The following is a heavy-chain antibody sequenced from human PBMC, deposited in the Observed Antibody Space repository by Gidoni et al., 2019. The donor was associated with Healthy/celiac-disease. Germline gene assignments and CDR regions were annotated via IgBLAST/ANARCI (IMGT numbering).Heavy chain of an antibody. J-gene: IGHJ5*02. CDR1: GYTFTSYY. D-gene: IGHD3-9*01. CDR2: INPSGGST. Sequence: QVQLVQSGAEVKKPGASVKVSCKASGYTFTSYYMHWVRQAPGQGLEWMGIINPSGGSTSYAQKFQGRVTMTRDTSTSTVYMELSSLRSEDTAVYYCARDRGTFDWLFFSGSWFDPWGQGTLVTVSS. CDR3: ARDRGTFDWLFFSGSWFDP. V-gene: IGHV1-46*01.